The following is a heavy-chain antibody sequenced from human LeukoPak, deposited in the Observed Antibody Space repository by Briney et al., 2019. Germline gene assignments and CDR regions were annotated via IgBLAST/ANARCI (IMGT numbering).Heavy chain of an antibody. CDR2: ISDSGSST. V-gene: IGHV3-23*01. CDR3: AKDPLAAAPHWFDP. D-gene: IGHD6-13*01. J-gene: IGHJ5*02. CDR1: GFTFSSYA. Sequence: GGSLRLSCAASGFTFSSYAMSWVRQAPGKGLEWVSAISDSGSSTYYSDSVKGRFTISRDNSKNTLSLQMNTLTAEDTAVYYCAKDPLAAAPHWFDPWGQGTLVTVSS.